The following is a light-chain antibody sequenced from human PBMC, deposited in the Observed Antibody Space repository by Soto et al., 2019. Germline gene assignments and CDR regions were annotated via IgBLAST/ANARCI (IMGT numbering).Light chain of an antibody. J-gene: IGLJ3*02. CDR3: GSYTTSSTWV. Sequence: QSALTQPASVSGSPGQSITISCTGTSSDVGGYNYVSWYQQHPGKAPNLMIYEVTNRPSGVSDRFSGSKSGNTASLTISGLQAEDEADYYCGSYTTSSTWVFGGGTKLTVL. V-gene: IGLV2-14*01. CDR2: EVT. CDR1: SSDVGGYNY.